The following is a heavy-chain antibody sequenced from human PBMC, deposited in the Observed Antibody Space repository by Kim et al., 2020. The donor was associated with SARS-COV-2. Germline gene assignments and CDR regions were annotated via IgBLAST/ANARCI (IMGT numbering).Heavy chain of an antibody. J-gene: IGHJ6*02. CDR1: GFAFSNSY. CDR2: INADGSAA. CDR3: TRGNDMDV. Sequence: GGSLRLSCAASGFAFSNSYMFWVRQGPGEGLVWVSRINADGSAAAHADSVKGRFSISRDNAKSTVYLQMDSLRVEDTAVYYCTRGNDMDVWGQGTTVTVS. V-gene: IGHV3-74*01.